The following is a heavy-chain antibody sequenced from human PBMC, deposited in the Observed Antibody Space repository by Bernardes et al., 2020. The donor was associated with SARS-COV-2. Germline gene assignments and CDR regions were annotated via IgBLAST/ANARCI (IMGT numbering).Heavy chain of an antibody. CDR3: ARETPCGMDV. J-gene: IGHJ6*02. V-gene: IGHV4-34*01. Sequence: SETLSLTCGLYGESFSGYCSWLRPPPGKGPEWIGEINDSGGTKYNPSLKSRVTISVDTSKRYLSLMLSSVTAADTAVYYCARETPCGMDVWGQGTTVTVSS. CDR1: GESFSGY. CDR2: INDSGGT.